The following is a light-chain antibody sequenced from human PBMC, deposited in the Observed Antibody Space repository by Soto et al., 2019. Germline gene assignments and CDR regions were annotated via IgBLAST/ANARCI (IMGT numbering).Light chain of an antibody. J-gene: IGLJ1*01. CDR3: SPYAGSNNLG. CDR2: AVA. CDR1: SSEVDSNAC. V-gene: IGLV2-8*01. Sequence: QAVLTEPRTASGSLAELAAIFCTSTSSEVDSNACGSAYQQNPGKAPKPMIHAVAKRPSGVPDRFSGAKSGNTASLTVSGLQAEDEADYYCSPYAGSNNLGFGTGTKVTVL.